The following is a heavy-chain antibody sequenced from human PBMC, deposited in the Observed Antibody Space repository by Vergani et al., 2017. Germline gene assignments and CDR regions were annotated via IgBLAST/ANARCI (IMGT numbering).Heavy chain of an antibody. Sequence: QLQLPESGPGLVKPSETLSLTCTVSGGSISSSSYYWGWIRQPPGKGLEWIGSIYYSGSTYYNPSLKSRVTISVDTSKHQFSLKLSSVTAADTAVYYCAKDGSAAKSPHDAFDLWGQGTMVTVSS. D-gene: IGHD2-15*01. CDR2: IYYSGST. CDR3: AKDGSAAKSPHDAFDL. CDR1: GGSISSSSYY. V-gene: IGHV4-39*02. J-gene: IGHJ3*01.